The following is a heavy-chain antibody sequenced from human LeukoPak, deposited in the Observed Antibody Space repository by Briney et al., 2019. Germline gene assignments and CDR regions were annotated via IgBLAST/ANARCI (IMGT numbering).Heavy chain of an antibody. CDR3: ARAGLVVVTAKKSDAFDV. CDR2: MRHDGGEK. V-gene: IGHV3-7*05. Sequence: GGSLRLSCAASGFTFSAYWMSWVRQTPRKGLEWVANMRHDGGEKYYVDSVKGRFTISRDNAKNSLYLQMNSLETEDTAVYYCARAGLVVVTAKKSDAFDVWGQGTMVTVSS. D-gene: IGHD2-21*02. J-gene: IGHJ3*01. CDR1: GFTFSAYW.